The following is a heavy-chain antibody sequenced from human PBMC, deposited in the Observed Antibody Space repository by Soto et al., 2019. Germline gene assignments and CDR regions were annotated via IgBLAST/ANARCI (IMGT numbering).Heavy chain of an antibody. Sequence: SETLSLTCTVSGDSISRGGYYWNWLRQHPRKGLEWIGEVYRTGSTNYNPSLESRLTISVDKSKNQFSLKLTSVTAADTAVYYCARARATIAAAAIFGCWGQGTLVTVSS. CDR1: GDSISRGGYY. J-gene: IGHJ4*02. CDR3: ARARATIAAAAIFGC. V-gene: IGHV4-31*03. D-gene: IGHD6-13*01. CDR2: VYRTGST.